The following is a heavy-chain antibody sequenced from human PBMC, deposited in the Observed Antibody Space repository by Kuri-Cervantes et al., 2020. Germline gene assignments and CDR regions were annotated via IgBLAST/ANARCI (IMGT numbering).Heavy chain of an antibody. CDR2: INPNSGGT. V-gene: IGHV1-2*04. J-gene: IGHJ5*02. D-gene: IGHD6-19*01. Sequence: ASVKVSCKASGYAFTGYYMHWVRQAPGQGLEWMGWINPNSGGTKYAQKFQGWVTMTRDTSISTAYMELSRLRSDDTAVYYCARSAAHSSGWFSFWFDPWGQGTLVTVSS. CDR1: GYAFTGYY. CDR3: ARSAAHSSGWFSFWFDP.